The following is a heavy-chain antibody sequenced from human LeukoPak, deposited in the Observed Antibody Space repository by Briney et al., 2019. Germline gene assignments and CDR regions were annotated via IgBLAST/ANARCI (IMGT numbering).Heavy chain of an antibody. CDR1: GFTFSSYA. CDR3: ARGYSYGHFDY. V-gene: IGHV3-30*04. D-gene: IGHD5-18*01. CDR2: ISYDGSNK. J-gene: IGHJ4*02. Sequence: GRSLRLSCAASGFTFSSYAMHWVRQAPGKGLEWVAVISYDGSNKYYADSVKGRFTISRDNSKSTLYLQMNNLRAEDTAVYYCARGYSYGHFDYWGQGTLVTVSS.